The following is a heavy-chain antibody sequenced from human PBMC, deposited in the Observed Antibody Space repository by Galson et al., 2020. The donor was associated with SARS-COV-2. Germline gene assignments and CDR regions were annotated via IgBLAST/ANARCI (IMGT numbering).Heavy chain of an antibody. D-gene: IGHD2-21*02. CDR3: ARYGELHIVVVTAIDYYYGMYV. Sequence: ASVKVSCKASGYTFTSYGISWVRQATGQGLEWMGWISAYNGHTNYAQKLQGRVTMTTDTSTSTAYMELRSLRSDDTAVYYCARYGELHIVVVTAIDYYYGMYVWGQVTTVTVSS. J-gene: IGHJ6*02. CDR2: ISAYNGHT. CDR1: GYTFTSYG. V-gene: IGHV1-18*04.